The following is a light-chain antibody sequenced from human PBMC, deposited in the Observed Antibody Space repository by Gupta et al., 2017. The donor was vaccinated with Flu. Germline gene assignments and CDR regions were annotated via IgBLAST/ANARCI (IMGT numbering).Light chain of an antibody. J-gene: IGLJ3*02. CDR1: SSDVGGYKS. Sequence: QSALTQPRSVSGSPGQSVTISCTGSSSDVGGYKSVSWYQQNPGKAPKLMIHDVSKRPSGVPDRFSGSKSGNTASLTISGLQAEDEADYYCCSYAGSYTWVFGGGTKLTVL. CDR2: DVS. CDR3: CSYAGSYTWV. V-gene: IGLV2-11*01.